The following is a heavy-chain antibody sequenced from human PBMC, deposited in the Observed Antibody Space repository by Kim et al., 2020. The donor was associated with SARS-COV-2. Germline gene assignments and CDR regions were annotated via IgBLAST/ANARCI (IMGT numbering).Heavy chain of an antibody. CDR3: ARGSYYYDSSGYLDY. D-gene: IGHD3-22*01. Sequence: LSLTCAASGFTFSSYSMNWVRQAPGKGLEWVSSISSSSYIYYADSVKGRFTISRDNAKNSLYLQMNSLRAEDTAVDYCARGSYYYDSSGYLDYWGQG. J-gene: IGHJ4*02. V-gene: IGHV3-21*01. CDR1: GFTFSSYS. CDR2: ISSSSYI.